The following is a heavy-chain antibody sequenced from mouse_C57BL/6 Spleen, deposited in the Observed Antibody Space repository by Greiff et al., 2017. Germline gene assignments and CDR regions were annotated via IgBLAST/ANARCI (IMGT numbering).Heavy chain of an antibody. V-gene: IGHV3-6*01. D-gene: IGHD2-5*01. CDR2: ISYDGSN. J-gene: IGHJ3*01. Sequence: EVQLVESGPGLVKPSQSLSLTCSVTGYSITSGYYWNWIRQFPGNKLEWMGYISYDGSNNYNPSLKNRISITRDTSKNQFFLKLNSVTTEDTATYYCARAYYSNYSWFAYWGQGTLVTVSA. CDR1: GYSITSGYY. CDR3: ARAYYSNYSWFAY.